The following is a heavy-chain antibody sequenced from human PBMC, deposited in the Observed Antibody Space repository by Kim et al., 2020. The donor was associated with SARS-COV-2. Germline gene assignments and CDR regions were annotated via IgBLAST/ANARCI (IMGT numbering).Heavy chain of an antibody. CDR3: TIGTWGSGLLTPIDY. CDR1: GFTFGDYA. V-gene: IGHV3-49*03. J-gene: IGHJ4*02. D-gene: IGHD2-15*01. Sequence: GGSLRLSCTASGFTFGDYAMSWFRQAPGKGLEWVGFIRSKAYGGTTEYAASVKGRFTISRDDSKSIAYLQMNSLKTEDTAVYYCTIGTWGSGLLTPIDYWGQGTLVTVSS. CDR2: IRSKAYGGTT.